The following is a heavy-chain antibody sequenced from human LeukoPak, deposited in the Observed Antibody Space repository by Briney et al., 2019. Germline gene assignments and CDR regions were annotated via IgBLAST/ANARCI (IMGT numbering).Heavy chain of an antibody. V-gene: IGHV4-39*01. CDR3: ARRAYGSGTKRYYYYMDV. J-gene: IGHJ6*03. CDR2: IYYSGST. D-gene: IGHD3-10*01. CDR1: GGSISSSSYY. Sequence: PSETLSLTCTVSGGSISSSSYYWGWIRQPPGKGLEWIGSIYYSGSTYYNPSLKGRVTISVDTSKNQFSLKLSSVTAADTAVYYCARRAYGSGTKRYYYYMDVWGKGTTVTVSS.